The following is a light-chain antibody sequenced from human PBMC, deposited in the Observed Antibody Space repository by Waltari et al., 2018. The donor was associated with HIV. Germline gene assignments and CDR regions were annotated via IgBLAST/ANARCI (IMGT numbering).Light chain of an antibody. CDR3: AAWDDTLSVA. Sequence: QSVLTQPPSASGTPGQRVTISCSGRNSTIGSYTVKWYQQLPGTAPKLLIYRNNQRPSWVPDRFSGSKSGTSASLAISGLQSEDEADYYCAAWDDTLSVAFGGGTKLTVL. V-gene: IGLV1-44*01. CDR1: NSTIGSYT. CDR2: RNN. J-gene: IGLJ2*01.